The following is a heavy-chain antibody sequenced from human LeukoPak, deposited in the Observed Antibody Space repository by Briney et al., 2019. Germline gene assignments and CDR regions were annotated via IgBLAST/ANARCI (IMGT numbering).Heavy chain of an antibody. CDR3: VREYCSGGSCSDAFDI. CDR1: GFTFSSYS. J-gene: IGHJ3*02. CDR2: ISSSSSYI. D-gene: IGHD2-15*01. Sequence: GGSLRLSCAASGFTFSSYSMNWVRQAPGKGLEWVSSISSSSSYIYYADSVKGRFTISRDNAKNSLYLQMNSLRAEDTAVYYCVREYCSGGSCSDAFDIWGQGTMVTVSS. V-gene: IGHV3-21*01.